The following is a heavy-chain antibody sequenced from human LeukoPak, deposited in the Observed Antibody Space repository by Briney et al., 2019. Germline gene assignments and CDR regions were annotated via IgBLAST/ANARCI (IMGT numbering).Heavy chain of an antibody. V-gene: IGHV3-73*01. CDR1: GFTFSGST. CDR3: TLGVSGPTVSDY. CDR2: IRNKASSYAT. J-gene: IGHJ4*02. D-gene: IGHD1-26*01. Sequence: PGGSLKLSGAASGFTFSGSTIHWVRQASGKGLEWVGRIRNKASSYATAYAGSLKGRFSISRDDSRNTANLQMNSLTTEDTAVYYCTLGVSGPTVSDYWGQGTLVTVSS.